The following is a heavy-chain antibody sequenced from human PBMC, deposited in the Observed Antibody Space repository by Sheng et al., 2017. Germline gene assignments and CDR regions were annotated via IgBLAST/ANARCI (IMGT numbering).Heavy chain of an antibody. CDR2: IIPILGIA. J-gene: IGHJ6*03. V-gene: IGHV1-69*04. Sequence: QVQLVQSGAEVKKPGSSVKVSCKASGGTFSSYAISWVRQAPGQGLEWMGGIIPILGIANYAQKFQGRVTITADKSTSTAYMELSSLRSEDTAVYYCARDIAVYSNYEGGYYYYYYMDVWGKGTTVTVSS. CDR3: ARDIAVYSNYEGGYYYYYYMDV. CDR1: GGTFSSYA. D-gene: IGHD4-4*01.